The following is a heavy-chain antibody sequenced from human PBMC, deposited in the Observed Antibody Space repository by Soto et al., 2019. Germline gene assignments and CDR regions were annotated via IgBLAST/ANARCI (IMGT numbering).Heavy chain of an antibody. CDR1: GFTFSSYA. D-gene: IGHD5-18*01. J-gene: IGHJ4*02. CDR2: ISYDGSNK. Sequence: SLRLSCAASGFTFSSYAMHWVRQAPGKGLEWVAVISYDGSNKYYADSVKGRFTISRDNSKNTLYLQMNSLRAEDTAVYYCARDTSKRGYSYGLPDFTFDYWGQGTLVTVSS. CDR3: ARDTSKRGYSYGLPDFTFDY. V-gene: IGHV3-30-3*01.